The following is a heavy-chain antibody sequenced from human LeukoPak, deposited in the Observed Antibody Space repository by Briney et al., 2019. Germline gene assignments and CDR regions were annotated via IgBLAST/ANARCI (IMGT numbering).Heavy chain of an antibody. Sequence: ASVKVSCKASGYTFTSYGISWVRQAPGQGLEWMGWISAYNGNTNYAQKLQGRVTMTTDTSTSTAYMELRSLRSDDTAVYYCARDYCSSTSYLYYYYYYMDVWGKGTTVTVSS. CDR1: GYTFTSYG. CDR2: ISAYNGNT. J-gene: IGHJ6*03. CDR3: ARDYCSSTSYLYYYYYYMDV. D-gene: IGHD2-2*01. V-gene: IGHV1-18*01.